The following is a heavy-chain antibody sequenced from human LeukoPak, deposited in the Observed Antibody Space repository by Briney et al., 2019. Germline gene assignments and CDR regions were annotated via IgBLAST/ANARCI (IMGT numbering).Heavy chain of an antibody. J-gene: IGHJ4*02. CDR1: AFTVSSNS. CDR2: TYSSGST. V-gene: IGHV3-53*01. CDR3: ATESYGAT. Sequence: QPGGSLRLSCAASAFTVSSNSMSWVRQAPGKGLEWVSVTYSSGSTHYADSVKGRFTISRDSSKNTLYLQMNSLRAEDTAVYYCATESYGATWGQGTLVTVSS. D-gene: IGHD1-26*01.